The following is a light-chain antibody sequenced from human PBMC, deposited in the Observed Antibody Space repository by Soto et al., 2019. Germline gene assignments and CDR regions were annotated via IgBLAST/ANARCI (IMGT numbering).Light chain of an antibody. Sequence: QSALTQPASVSGSAGQSITISCSGTMRDVGAYNLVSWYQQHLGTAPKLIIYEVRNRPSGFSSLFSGSRSGNTASLTISGLQYEDEGDYYCSAYTARSTLVFGGGTKLTVL. V-gene: IGLV2-14*01. CDR2: EVR. CDR3: SAYTARSTLV. CDR1: MRDVGAYNL. J-gene: IGLJ3*02.